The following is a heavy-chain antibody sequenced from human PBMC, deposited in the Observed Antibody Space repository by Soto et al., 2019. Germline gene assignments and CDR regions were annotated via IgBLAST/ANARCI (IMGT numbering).Heavy chain of an antibody. V-gene: IGHV4-4*07. CDR1: VDSISSYY. J-gene: IGHJ4*02. Sequence: SETLSLTCTVSVDSISSYYWSWIRQPAGKGLEWIGHIYTSGSANYNPSLKSRVTMSIDTSKKQFSLKLNSVTAADTAVYYCARVSRYYSDSSSYQIVDYWGQGTLVTVYS. CDR3: ARVSRYYSDSSSYQIVDY. D-gene: IGHD3-22*01. CDR2: IYTSGSA.